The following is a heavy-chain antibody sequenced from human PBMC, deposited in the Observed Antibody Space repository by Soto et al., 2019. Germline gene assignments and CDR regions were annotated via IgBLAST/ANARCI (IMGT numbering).Heavy chain of an antibody. J-gene: IGHJ6*02. V-gene: IGHV1-18*01. CDR2: ISGYNGDT. CDR3: AKNGQPPYYYYGMDV. Sequence: QGQLVQSGGEVKKPGASVKVSCKASGYTFTRYGISWVRQAPGQGLEWMGWISGYNGDTKYAQKFQDRVTMTVDTSTTTAYMGLRSLTSDDRAVYYCAKNGQPPYYYYGMDVWGQGTTVTVSS. CDR1: GYTFTRYG. D-gene: IGHD2-8*01.